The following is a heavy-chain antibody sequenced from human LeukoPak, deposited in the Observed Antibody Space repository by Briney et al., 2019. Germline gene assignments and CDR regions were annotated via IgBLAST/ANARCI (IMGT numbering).Heavy chain of an antibody. V-gene: IGHV4-31*03. CDR2: IYYSGST. D-gene: IGHD5-18*01. CDR1: GGSISSGGYY. J-gene: IGHJ4*02. CDR3: ARGGLWLPFDY. Sequence: SETLSLTCTVSGGSISSGGYYWSWIRQHPGKGLEWIGYIYYSGSTYYNPSLKSRVTISVDTSKNQFSLKLSSVTAADTAVYYCARGGLWLPFDYWGQGTLVTVSS.